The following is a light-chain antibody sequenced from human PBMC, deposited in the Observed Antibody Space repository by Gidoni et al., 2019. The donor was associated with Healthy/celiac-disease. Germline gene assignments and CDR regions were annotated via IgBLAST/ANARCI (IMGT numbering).Light chain of an antibody. CDR1: QSISSY. CDR2: GAS. CDR3: QQSYSTPWT. J-gene: IGKJ1*01. V-gene: IGKV1-39*01. Sequence: DIQMTQSPSSLSASVGERVTITCRASQSISSYLNWYQQKPGKAPKVLIYGASSLQSGVPSRFSGSGSGTDFTLTISRLQPEDFATYYCQQSYSTPWTFGQGTKVEIK.